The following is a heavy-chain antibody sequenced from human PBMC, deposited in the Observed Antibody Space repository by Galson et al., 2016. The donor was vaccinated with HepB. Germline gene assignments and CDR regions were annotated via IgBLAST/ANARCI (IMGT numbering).Heavy chain of an antibody. CDR3: ARAVGYYTFWSRLYGMDV. V-gene: IGHV6-1*01. J-gene: IGHJ6*02. Sequence: CAISGDSVSSSRAAWNWIRQSPSRGLEWLGRTYYRLKWNNDYAVSVKSRIIINPDTSKNQFSLQLTSVTPEDTAVYYCARAVGYYTFWSRLYGMDVWGQGTTGIVSS. CDR1: GDSVSSSRAA. D-gene: IGHD3-3*01. CDR2: TYYRLKWNN.